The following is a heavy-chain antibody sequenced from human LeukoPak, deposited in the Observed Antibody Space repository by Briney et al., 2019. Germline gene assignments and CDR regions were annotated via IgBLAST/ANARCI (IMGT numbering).Heavy chain of an antibody. CDR1: GYTFTTFG. CDR3: ARGLDFWSGWGYYYYYYMDV. V-gene: IGHV1-18*01. J-gene: IGHJ6*03. D-gene: IGHD3-3*01. Sequence: GASVMVSFKASGYTFTTFGINWVRQAPGQGLEWMGWISTYDGGTNYAQKFRDRVTMLRDTSTSTAYMELRSLRSDDTAVYYCARGLDFWSGWGYYYYYYMDVWGKGTTVTVSS. CDR2: ISTYDGGT.